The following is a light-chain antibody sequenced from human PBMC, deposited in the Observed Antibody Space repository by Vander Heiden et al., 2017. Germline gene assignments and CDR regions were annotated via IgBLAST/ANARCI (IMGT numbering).Light chain of an antibody. CDR1: QSVSNY. CDR2: DAS. V-gene: IGKV3-11*01. Sequence: EIVLTQSPATLSSSPGDRATLPYRASQSVSNYLAWYQHKPGQAPRLLIYDASNRAAGIPARFSGSGSGTDFTLTISSLEPEDFAVYYCQQRSNWPPEVTFGGGTKVEIK. CDR3: QQRSNWPPEVT. J-gene: IGKJ4*01.